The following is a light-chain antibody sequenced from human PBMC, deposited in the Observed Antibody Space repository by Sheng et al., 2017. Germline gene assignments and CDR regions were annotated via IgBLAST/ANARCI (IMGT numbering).Light chain of an antibody. CDR2: PAS. J-gene: IGKJ4*01. V-gene: IGKV1-6*01. Sequence: AIHLTQSPSSLSASVGDRVTITCRASQDITSHLAWYQQKPGEAPRLLIYPASTLQSGVPSRFSGSGSGTDFTLTISSLQPEDFATYYCLQDYDFPLTFGGGTKVEIK. CDR3: LQDYDFPLT. CDR1: QDITSH.